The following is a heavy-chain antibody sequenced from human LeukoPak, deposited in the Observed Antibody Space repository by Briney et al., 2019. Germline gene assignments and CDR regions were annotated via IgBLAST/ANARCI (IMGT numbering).Heavy chain of an antibody. D-gene: IGHD3-22*01. Sequence: KAGGSLRLSCAASGFTFSSYSMNWVRQAPGKGLEWVSSISSSSSYIYYADSVKGRFTISRDNAKNSLYLQMNSLRAEDTAVYYCARDLGYYDSSGYDYWGQGTLVTVSS. J-gene: IGHJ4*02. CDR3: ARDLGYYDSSGYDY. CDR1: GFTFSSYS. V-gene: IGHV3-21*01. CDR2: ISSSSSYI.